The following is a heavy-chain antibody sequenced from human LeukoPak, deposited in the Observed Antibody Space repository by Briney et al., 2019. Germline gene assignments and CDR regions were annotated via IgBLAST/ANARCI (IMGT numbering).Heavy chain of an antibody. CDR1: GTTFDSHY. V-gene: IGHV3-53*05. CDR3: ARRFDY. J-gene: IGHJ4*02. Sequence: GGSLRLSCAASGTTFDSHYMTWVRQTPEKGLEWVSVIYSGGSTYYADSVKGRFTISRDNSKNTLYLQMNSLRAEDTAVYYCARRFDYWGQGTLVTVSS. CDR2: IYSGGST.